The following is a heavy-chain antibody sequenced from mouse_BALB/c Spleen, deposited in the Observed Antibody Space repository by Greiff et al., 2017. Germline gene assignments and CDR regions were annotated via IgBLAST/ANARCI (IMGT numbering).Heavy chain of an antibody. V-gene: IGHV1S81*02. CDR2: INPSNGGT. CDR1: GYTFTSYY. Sequence: QVQLQQSGAELVKPGASVKLSCKASGYTFTSYYMYWVKQRPGQGLEWIGEINPSNGGTNFNEKFKSKATRTVDKSSSTAYMQRSSLTSEDSAVYYCTRSVSVHYWYFDVWGAGTTVTVSS. CDR3: TRSVSVHYWYFDV. J-gene: IGHJ1*01.